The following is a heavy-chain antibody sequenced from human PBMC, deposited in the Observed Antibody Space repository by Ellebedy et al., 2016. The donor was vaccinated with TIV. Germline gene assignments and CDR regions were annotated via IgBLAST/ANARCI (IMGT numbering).Heavy chain of an antibody. CDR3: ASYGDFPFDY. J-gene: IGHJ4*02. V-gene: IGHV4-34*01. CDR1: GGSFSGYY. Sequence: MPSETLSLTCAVYGGSFSGYYWSWIRQPPGKGLEWIGEINHSGSTNYNPSLKSRVTISVDTSKNQFSLKLSSVTAADTAVYYCASYGDFPFDYWGQGTLVTVSS. D-gene: IGHD4-17*01. CDR2: INHSGST.